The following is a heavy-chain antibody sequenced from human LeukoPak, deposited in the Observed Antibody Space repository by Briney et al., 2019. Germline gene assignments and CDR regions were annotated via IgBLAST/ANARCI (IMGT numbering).Heavy chain of an antibody. CDR3: ARDAAPVRESWYFDP. Sequence: PSETLSLTCSVSGGSFSSHYWTWIRQAPGNGPEWIGYVHYSGSSICNPFLKSRVTISLGTSRNQFSLKLNSVTAADTAIYYCARDAAPVRESWYFDPWGRGSLVIVSS. J-gene: IGHJ2*01. D-gene: IGHD5-24*01. V-gene: IGHV4-59*11. CDR1: GGSFSSHY. CDR2: VHYSGSS.